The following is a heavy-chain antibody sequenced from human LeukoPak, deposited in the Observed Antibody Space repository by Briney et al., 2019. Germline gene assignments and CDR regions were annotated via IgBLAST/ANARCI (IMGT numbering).Heavy chain of an antibody. CDR1: GYTFTSYD. D-gene: IGHD1-1*01. Sequence: ASVKVSCKASGYTFTSYDINWVRQATGQGLEWMGWMNPNSGNTGYAQKFQGRVTMTRNTSRSTAYMELSSLRSEDAAVYYCATRVSGRYVTLNWNEEDFWGQGTLVTVSS. CDR3: ATRVSGRYVTLNWNEEDF. CDR2: MNPNSGNT. V-gene: IGHV1-8*01. J-gene: IGHJ4*02.